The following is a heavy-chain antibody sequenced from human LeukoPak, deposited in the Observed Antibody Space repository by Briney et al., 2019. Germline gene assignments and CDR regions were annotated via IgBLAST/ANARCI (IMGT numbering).Heavy chain of an antibody. CDR2: FDPEDGET. Sequence: ASVKVSCKVSGYTLTELSMHWLRQAPGKGLEWMGGFDPEDGETIYAQKFQGRVTMTEDTSTDTAYMELSSLRSGDTAVYYCATWAPTSSGYFDYWGQGTLVTVSS. V-gene: IGHV1-24*01. CDR3: ATWAPTSSGYFDY. J-gene: IGHJ4*02. CDR1: GYTLTELS. D-gene: IGHD3-10*01.